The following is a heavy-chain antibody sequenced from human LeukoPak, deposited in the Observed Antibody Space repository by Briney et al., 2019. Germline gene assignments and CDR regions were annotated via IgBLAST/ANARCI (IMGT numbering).Heavy chain of an antibody. J-gene: IGHJ6*02. CDR2: ISGSGGST. Sequence: GGSLRLSCAASGFTFSSYVMSWVRQAPGKGLEWVSAISGSGGSTYYADSVKGRFTISRDNSKNTLYLQMNSLRAEDTAVYYCATVGAPGYYGMDVWGQGTTVTVSS. CDR1: GFTFSSYV. CDR3: ATVGAPGYYGMDV. V-gene: IGHV3-23*01.